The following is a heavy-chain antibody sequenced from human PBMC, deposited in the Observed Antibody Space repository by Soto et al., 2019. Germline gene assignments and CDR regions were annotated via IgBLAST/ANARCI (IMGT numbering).Heavy chain of an antibody. Sequence: PGESLKISCKGSGYSFTSYWIGWVRQMPGKGLEWMGIIYPGDSDTRYSPSFQGQATISADKSISTAYLQWSSLKASDTAMYYCARSSGLYYYDSSGYYYYYYGMDVWGQGTTVTVSS. J-gene: IGHJ6*02. D-gene: IGHD3-22*01. CDR2: IYPGDSDT. V-gene: IGHV5-51*01. CDR1: GYSFTSYW. CDR3: ARSSGLYYYDSSGYYYYYYGMDV.